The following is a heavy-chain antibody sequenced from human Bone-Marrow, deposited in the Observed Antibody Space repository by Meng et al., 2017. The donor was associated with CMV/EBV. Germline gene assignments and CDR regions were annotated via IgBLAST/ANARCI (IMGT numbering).Heavy chain of an antibody. CDR2: ISWNSGSL. CDR1: GFTFDDYA. CDR3: AKDRGGRLGAGTLNWFDP. D-gene: IGHD3-10*01. V-gene: IGHV3-9*01. J-gene: IGHJ5*02. Sequence: SLKISCAASGFTFDDYAMHWVRQAPGKGLEWVSGISWNSGSLGYADSVKGRFTISRDNAKNSLYLQMNSLRAEDTALYYCAKDRGGRLGAGTLNWFDPWGQGTLVTVSS.